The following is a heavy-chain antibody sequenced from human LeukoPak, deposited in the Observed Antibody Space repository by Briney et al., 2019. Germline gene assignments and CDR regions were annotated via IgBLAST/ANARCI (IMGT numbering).Heavy chain of an antibody. D-gene: IGHD3-3*01. CDR3: ARVPGYDFWSGYYLSFDY. J-gene: IGHJ4*02. Sequence: SETLSLTCTVSGYSISSGYYWGWIQQPPGKGLEWIGSIYHSGSTYYNPSLKSRVTISVDTSKNQFSLKLSSVTAADTAVYYCARVPGYDFWSGYYLSFDYWGQGTLVTVSS. V-gene: IGHV4-38-2*02. CDR2: IYHSGST. CDR1: GYSISSGYY.